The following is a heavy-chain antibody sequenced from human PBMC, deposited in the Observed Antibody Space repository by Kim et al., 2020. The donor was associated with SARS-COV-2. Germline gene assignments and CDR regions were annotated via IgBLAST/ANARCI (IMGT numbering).Heavy chain of an antibody. CDR3: ARLEYYYGSGSRYYYYGMDV. Sequence: SETLSLTCTVSGGSISSSRYYWGWIRQPPGKGLEWIGSIYFSGSTYYNPSLKSRVTISVDTSKNQFSLKLRSVTAADTAVYYCARLEYYYGSGSRYYYYGMDVWGQGTTVTVSS. CDR2: IYFSGST. D-gene: IGHD3-10*01. J-gene: IGHJ6*02. CDR1: GGSISSSRYY. V-gene: IGHV4-39*01.